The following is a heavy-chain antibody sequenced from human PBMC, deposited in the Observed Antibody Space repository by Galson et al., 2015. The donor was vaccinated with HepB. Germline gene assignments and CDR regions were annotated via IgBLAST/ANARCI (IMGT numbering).Heavy chain of an antibody. V-gene: IGHV1-69*04. CDR2: IIPILDIV. D-gene: IGHD7-27*01. Sequence: SVKVSCKASGDTFSSYAFTWVRQAPGQGLEWMGRIIPILDIVHYAQKFQGRVTITADKSTSTAYMELSSLRSEDTAVYYCAGGQGDFYWGADAPDYWGQGILGIVSS. J-gene: IGHJ4*02. CDR3: AGGQGDFYWGADAPDY. CDR1: GDTFSSYA.